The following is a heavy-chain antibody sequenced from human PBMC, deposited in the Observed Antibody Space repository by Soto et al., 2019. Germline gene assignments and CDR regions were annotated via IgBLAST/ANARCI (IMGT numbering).Heavy chain of an antibody. CDR3: ASGEAWRARLAY. CDR1: GASVNSGGYY. D-gene: IGHD2-21*01. V-gene: IGHV4-31*03. CDR2: IYFSGST. Sequence: QVQLQESGPGLVKPSQTLSLTCTVSGASVNSGGYYWSWIRQLPGKRLEWIGYIYFSGSTYYNPSLGSRVTISLATSQTPVSLKLNSVSAADTAVYYCASGEAWRARLAYWGQGTLVTVAS. J-gene: IGHJ4*02.